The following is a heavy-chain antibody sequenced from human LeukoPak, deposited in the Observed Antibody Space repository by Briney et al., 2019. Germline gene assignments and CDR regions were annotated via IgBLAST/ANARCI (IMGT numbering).Heavy chain of an antibody. CDR3: ARRGGYSSSRPRYFDY. CDR2: INHSGST. D-gene: IGHD6-13*01. J-gene: IGHJ4*02. V-gene: IGHV4-34*01. Sequence: SETLSLTCAVYGGSFSGYYWSWIRQPPGKGLEWGGEINHSGSTNHNPSLKSRVTISVDTSKNQFYLKLSSVTAADTAVYYCARRGGYSSSRPRYFDYWGQGTLVTVSS. CDR1: GGSFSGYY.